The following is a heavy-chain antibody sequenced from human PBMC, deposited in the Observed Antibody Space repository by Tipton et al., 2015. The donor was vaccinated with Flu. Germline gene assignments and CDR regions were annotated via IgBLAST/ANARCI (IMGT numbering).Heavy chain of an antibody. D-gene: IGHD2/OR15-2a*01. CDR1: GYSFTNFW. CDR3: TSFTFSRVDP. Sequence: VQLVQSGAEVKKPGESLKISCKVSGYSFTNFWIGWVRQMPGKGLEWLGLIRSYLNDYATVYAGSVEGRFTISRDDSKNTAYLQMNSLKIEDTAMYYCTSFTFSRVDPWGQGTLVTVSS. CDR2: IRSYLNDYAT. V-gene: IGHV3-73*01. J-gene: IGHJ5*02.